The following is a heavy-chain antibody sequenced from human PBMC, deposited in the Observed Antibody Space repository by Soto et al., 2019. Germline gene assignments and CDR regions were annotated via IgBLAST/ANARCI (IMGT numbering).Heavy chain of an antibody. D-gene: IGHD1-7*01. CDR1: GYTFTSYG. J-gene: IGHJ4*02. Sequence: ASVKVSCKAPGYTFTSYGISWVRQAPEKGLEWMGWISAYNGNTNYAQKLQGRAPMTTDTSTSTAYMELRRLRSDDTAVYYCARGVPYKWNLIDYLGQGTLVTVPQ. CDR2: ISAYNGNT. CDR3: ARGVPYKWNLIDY. V-gene: IGHV1-18*01.